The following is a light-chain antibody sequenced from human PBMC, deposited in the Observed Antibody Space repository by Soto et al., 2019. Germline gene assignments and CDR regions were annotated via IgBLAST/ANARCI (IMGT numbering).Light chain of an antibody. V-gene: IGKV1-5*01. CDR1: QSVSDW. CDR2: DAS. CDR3: HQYNSYTWT. J-gene: IGKJ1*01. Sequence: IQMTQSPSTLSASVGDRVTITCRASQSVSDWLAWYQQKPGKAPKLLIYDASRLERAVPSRFSGSGSQTEFTLTISSLHPDDFATYYCHQYNSYTWTFGRGTKVELK.